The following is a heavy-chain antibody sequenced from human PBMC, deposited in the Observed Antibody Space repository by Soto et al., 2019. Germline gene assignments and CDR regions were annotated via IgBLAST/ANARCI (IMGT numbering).Heavy chain of an antibody. CDR2: IYYSGST. CDR1: GGSISSGGYY. D-gene: IGHD3-22*01. V-gene: IGHV4-31*03. Sequence: SETLSLTCTVSGGSISSGGYYWSWIRQHPGKGLEWIGYIYYSGSTYYNPSLKSRVTISVDTSKNQFSLKLSSVTAADTAVYYCARDPGREYDSSGYYDYWGQGTLVTVSS. CDR3: ARDPGREYDSSGYYDY. J-gene: IGHJ4*02.